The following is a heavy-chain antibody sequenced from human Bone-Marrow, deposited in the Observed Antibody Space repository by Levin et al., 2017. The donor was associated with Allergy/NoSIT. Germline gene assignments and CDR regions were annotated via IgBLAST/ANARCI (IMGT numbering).Heavy chain of an antibody. Sequence: AGGSLRLSCAASGFKFSDRGMHWVRQAPGKGLEWVGIIWYDGTNKHYADSVRGRFTISRDNSKNTLYLQMNSLRAEDTAVYYCARDLDTSELFDSWRQGTLVTVSS. CDR2: IWYDGTNK. CDR3: ARDLDTSELFDS. CDR1: GFKFSDRG. V-gene: IGHV3-33*01. J-gene: IGHJ4*02. D-gene: IGHD1-1*01.